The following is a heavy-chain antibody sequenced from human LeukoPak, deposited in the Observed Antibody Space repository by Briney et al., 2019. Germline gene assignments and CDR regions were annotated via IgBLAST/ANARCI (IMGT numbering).Heavy chain of an antibody. J-gene: IGHJ6*03. CDR3: ARVDTAMVHYYYYYYMDV. D-gene: IGHD5-18*01. Sequence: PSEALSLTCTVSGGSISSYYCSWIRQPPGKGLEWIGYIYYSGSTNYNPSLKSRATISVDTSKNQFSLKLSSVTAADTAVYYCARVDTAMVHYYYYYYMDVWGKGTTVTVSS. CDR1: GGSISSYY. V-gene: IGHV4-59*01. CDR2: IYYSGST.